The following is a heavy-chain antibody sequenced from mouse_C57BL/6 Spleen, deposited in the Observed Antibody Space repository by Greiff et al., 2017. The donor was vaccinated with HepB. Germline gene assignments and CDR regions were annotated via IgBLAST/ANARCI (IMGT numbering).Heavy chain of an antibody. V-gene: IGHV2-2*01. Sequence: VQVVESGPGLVQPSQSLYITCTVSGFSLTSYGVHWVRQSPGKGLEWLGVIWSGGSTDYNAAYISRLSISKDNSESQVFFKMISLQAVDTAIYYCASSYYGSSPAGFAYWGQGTLVTVSA. CDR2: IWSGGST. J-gene: IGHJ3*01. CDR1: GFSLTSYG. D-gene: IGHD1-1*01. CDR3: ASSYYGSSPAGFAY.